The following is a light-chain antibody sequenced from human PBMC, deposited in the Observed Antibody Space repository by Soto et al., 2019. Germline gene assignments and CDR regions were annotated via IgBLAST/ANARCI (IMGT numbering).Light chain of an antibody. V-gene: IGKV4-1*01. Sequence: DIVMTQSPDSLAVSLGERATINCKSSQSVLYSSDNKNYFAWYQQKPGQPPKLLIYWASTRESGVPDRFSGSGSGTDFTLTISSLQAEDVAVYYYQQYYTSPFTFGPGTKVDIK. CDR3: QQYYTSPFT. J-gene: IGKJ3*01. CDR1: QSVLYSSDNKNY. CDR2: WAS.